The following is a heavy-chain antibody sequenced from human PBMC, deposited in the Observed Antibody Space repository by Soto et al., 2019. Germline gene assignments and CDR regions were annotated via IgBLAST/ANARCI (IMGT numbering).Heavy chain of an antibody. J-gene: IGHJ3*02. CDR1: GGSISSGDYY. CDR2: IYYSGST. V-gene: IGHV4-30-4*01. CDR3: ARVKVTSYYYDSSGYSALAADAFDI. Sequence: QVQLQESGPGLVKPSQTLSLTCTVSGGSISSGDYYWSWIRQPPGKGLEWIGYIYYSGSTYYNPSLKSRVTISVDTSKNHFSLKLSSVTAADTAVYYCARVKVTSYYYDSSGYSALAADAFDIWGQGTMVTVSS. D-gene: IGHD3-22*01.